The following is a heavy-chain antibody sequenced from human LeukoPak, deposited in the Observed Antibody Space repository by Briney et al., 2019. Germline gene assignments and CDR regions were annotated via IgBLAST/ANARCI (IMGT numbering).Heavy chain of an antibody. V-gene: IGHV1-8*03. Sequence: ASVKVSCKASGYTFTSYDINWVRQATGQGLEWMGWMNPNSGNTGYAQKFQGRVTITRNTSISTAYMELSSLRSEDTAVYYCARGKVSALDYYGSGSYSWRRPRPYNWFDPWGQGTLVTVSS. CDR1: GYTFTSYD. D-gene: IGHD3-10*01. J-gene: IGHJ5*02. CDR2: MNPNSGNT. CDR3: ARGKVSALDYYGSGSYSWRRPRPYNWFDP.